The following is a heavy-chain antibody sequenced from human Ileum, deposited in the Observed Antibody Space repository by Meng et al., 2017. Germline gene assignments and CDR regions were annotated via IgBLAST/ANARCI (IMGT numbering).Heavy chain of an antibody. CDR2: SRNKANSYTT. Sequence: GESLKISCAASGFIFGDYYMDWVRQAPGKGLEWVGRSRNKANSYTTEYAASVKGRFTISRDDSKNSVYLQMNSLKTEDTAVYYCVRVPKIVGTTTFFDYWGQGTLVTVSS. CDR3: VRVPKIVGTTTFFDY. CDR1: GFIFGDYY. J-gene: IGHJ4*02. V-gene: IGHV3-72*01. D-gene: IGHD1-26*01.